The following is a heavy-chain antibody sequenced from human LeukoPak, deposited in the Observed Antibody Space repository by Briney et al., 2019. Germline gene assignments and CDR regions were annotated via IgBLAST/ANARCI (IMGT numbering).Heavy chain of an antibody. Sequence: GGSLRLSCAASGFTFSSYAMHWVRQAPGKGLEWVAVISYDGSNKYYADSVKGRFTISRDNSKNTLYLQMNSLRAEDTAVYYCAIPGVPAADYYGMDVWGQGTTVTVSS. D-gene: IGHD2-2*01. CDR2: ISYDGSNK. V-gene: IGHV3-30-3*01. CDR1: GFTFSSYA. CDR3: AIPGVPAADYYGMDV. J-gene: IGHJ6*02.